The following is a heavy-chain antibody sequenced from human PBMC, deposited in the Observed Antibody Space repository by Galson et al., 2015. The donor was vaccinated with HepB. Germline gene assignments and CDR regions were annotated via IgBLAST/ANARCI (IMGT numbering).Heavy chain of an antibody. Sequence: QVQLQESGPGLVKPSETLSLTCTVSGGSISSYYWSWIRQPPGKGLEWIGYIYYSGSTNYNPSLKSRVTISVDTSKNQFSLKLSSVTAADTAVFYCARQGGYNSPPSYWGQGTLVTVSS. CDR3: ARQGGYNSPPSY. D-gene: IGHD1-20*01. CDR1: GGSISSYY. J-gene: IGHJ4*02. V-gene: IGHV4-59*01. CDR2: IYYSGST.